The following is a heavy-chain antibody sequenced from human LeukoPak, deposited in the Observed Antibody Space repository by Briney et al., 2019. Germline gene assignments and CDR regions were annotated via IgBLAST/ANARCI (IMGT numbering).Heavy chain of an antibody. CDR1: GFTYSSYS. Sequence: PGGSLRLSCAASGFTYSSYSMNWVRQAPGKGLEWVSSISSSSSYIYYADSVKGRFTISRDNAKNSLYLQMNSLRAEDTAVYYCARDSGGGGGDIWGQGTMVTVSS. CDR3: ARDSGGGGGDI. V-gene: IGHV3-21*01. J-gene: IGHJ3*02. D-gene: IGHD2-15*01. CDR2: ISSSSSYI.